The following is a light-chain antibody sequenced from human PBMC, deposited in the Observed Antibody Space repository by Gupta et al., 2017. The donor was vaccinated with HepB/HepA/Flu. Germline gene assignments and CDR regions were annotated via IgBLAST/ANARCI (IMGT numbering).Light chain of an antibody. Sequence: SYVLTQPPSVSVAPGKTPRITCGGSNIGSKSVHWYQQKPGQAPILVISYDDARPSGIPERFSGSNSGNTATLTISRVEAGDEADYYCQVWDSSSDHMVFGGGTKRTVL. CDR1: NIGSKS. CDR3: QVWDSSSDHMV. J-gene: IGLJ2*01. V-gene: IGLV3-21*04. CDR2: YDD.